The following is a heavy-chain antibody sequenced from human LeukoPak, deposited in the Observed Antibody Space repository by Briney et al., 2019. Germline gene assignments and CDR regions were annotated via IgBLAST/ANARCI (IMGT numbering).Heavy chain of an antibody. Sequence: SETLSLTCTVSGGSNSSYYWSWIRQPPGKGLEWIGYIYYSGSTNYNPSLKSRVTISVDTSKNQFSLKLSSVTAADTAVYYCARYYDSSGYYANFDYWGQGTLVTVSS. D-gene: IGHD3-22*01. CDR3: ARYYDSSGYYANFDY. CDR2: IYYSGST. J-gene: IGHJ4*02. CDR1: GGSNSSYY. V-gene: IGHV4-59*01.